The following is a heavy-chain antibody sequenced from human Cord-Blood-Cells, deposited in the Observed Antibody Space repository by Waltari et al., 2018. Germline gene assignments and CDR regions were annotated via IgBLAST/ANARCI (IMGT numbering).Heavy chain of an antibody. D-gene: IGHD5-18*01. V-gene: IGHV3-15*01. CDR3: TTRYSYGTYFDY. CDR2: IKSKTDGGTT. Sequence: EVQLVESGGGLVKPGGSLRLSCAASGFTFSNAWMSWVRQAQGKGLGGVGRIKSKTDGGTTDYAAPVKGRFTISRDDSKNTLYLQMNSLKTEDTAVYYCTTRYSYGTYFDYWGQGTLVTVSS. J-gene: IGHJ4*02. CDR1: GFTFSNAW.